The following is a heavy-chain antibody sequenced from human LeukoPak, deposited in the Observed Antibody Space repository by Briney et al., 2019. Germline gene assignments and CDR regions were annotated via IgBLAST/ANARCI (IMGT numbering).Heavy chain of an antibody. CDR2: IYYSGTT. CDR3: VRSKSGTYGWFDP. V-gene: IGHV4-59*01. CDR1: GXSITSYY. D-gene: IGHD4-17*01. Sequence: SETLSLTCTVSGXSITSYYWSWIRQPPGKGLEWIGYIYYSGTTNYNPSLRSRVTISVDTSKNQFSLKVNSVTAADTAVYYCVRSKSGTYGWFDPWGQGTLVTVSS. J-gene: IGHJ5*02.